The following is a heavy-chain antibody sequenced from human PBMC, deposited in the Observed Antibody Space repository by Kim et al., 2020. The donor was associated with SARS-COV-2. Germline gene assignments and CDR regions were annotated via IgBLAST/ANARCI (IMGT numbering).Heavy chain of an antibody. Sequence: GGSLRLSCAASGFTFSDYYMSWIRQAPGKGLEWVSYISSSSSYTNYADSVKGRFTISRDNAKNSLYLQMNSLRAEDTAVYYCARQYDYVWGSYLFDYWGQGTLVTVSS. V-gene: IGHV3-11*03. CDR3: ARQYDYVWGSYLFDY. CDR2: ISSSSSYT. D-gene: IGHD3-16*02. J-gene: IGHJ4*02. CDR1: GFTFSDYY.